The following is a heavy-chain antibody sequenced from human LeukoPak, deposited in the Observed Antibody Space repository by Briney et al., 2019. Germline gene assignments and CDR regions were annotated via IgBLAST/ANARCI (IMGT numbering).Heavy chain of an antibody. J-gene: IGHJ3*02. D-gene: IGHD3-22*01. Sequence: SETLSLTCTVSGGSISSYYWSWLRQPPGKGLEWIGYIYYSGSTNYNPSLKSRVTISVDTSKNQFSLKLSSVTAADTAVYYCVRGFADSSVPHAFDIWGQGTMVTVSS. CDR3: VRGFADSSVPHAFDI. V-gene: IGHV4-59*01. CDR1: GGSISSYY. CDR2: IYYSGST.